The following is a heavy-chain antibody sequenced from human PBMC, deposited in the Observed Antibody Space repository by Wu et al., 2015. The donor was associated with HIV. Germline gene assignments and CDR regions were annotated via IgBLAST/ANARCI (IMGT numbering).Heavy chain of an antibody. Sequence: QIQLVQSGAEVKKPGASVKVSCKASGYSFSDYHLHWVRQAPGQGLEWMGWINHNGGGATYAQKFQGRVAMTRDTSFSTVFMELTGLRFDDTAIYYCARALRPVADALELDYWGQGTLVTVSS. J-gene: IGHJ4*02. D-gene: IGHD6-19*01. CDR1: GYSFSDYH. CDR3: ARALRPVADALELDY. CDR2: INHNGGGA. V-gene: IGHV1-2*02.